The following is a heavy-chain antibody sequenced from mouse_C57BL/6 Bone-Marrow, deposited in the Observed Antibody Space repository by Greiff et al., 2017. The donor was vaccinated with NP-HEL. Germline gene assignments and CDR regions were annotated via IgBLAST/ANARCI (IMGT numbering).Heavy chain of an antibody. Sequence: QVQLQQPGAELVKPGASVKLSCKASGYTFTEYTIHWVKQRPGQGLEWIGWVYPGSGSIKYNEKFKDKATLTVDKSSSTVYMELSRLTSEASAVYFCARHERYFDVWGTGTTVTVSS. J-gene: IGHJ1*03. CDR2: VYPGSGSI. CDR1: GYTFTEYT. V-gene: IGHV1-62-2*01. CDR3: ARHERYFDV.